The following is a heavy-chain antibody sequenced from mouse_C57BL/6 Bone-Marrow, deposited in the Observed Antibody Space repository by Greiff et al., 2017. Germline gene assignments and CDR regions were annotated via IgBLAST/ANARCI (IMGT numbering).Heavy chain of an antibody. CDR2: INPNNGGT. Sequence: VQLQQSGPELVKPGASVKISCKASGYTFTDYYMNWVKQSHGKSLEWIGDINPNNGGTSYNQKFKGKATLTVDKSSSTAYMELRSLTSEDSAVYYCARIDGYYVGWYFGVWGTGTTVTVSS. J-gene: IGHJ1*03. CDR1: GYTFTDYY. D-gene: IGHD2-3*01. CDR3: ARIDGYYVGWYFGV. V-gene: IGHV1-26*01.